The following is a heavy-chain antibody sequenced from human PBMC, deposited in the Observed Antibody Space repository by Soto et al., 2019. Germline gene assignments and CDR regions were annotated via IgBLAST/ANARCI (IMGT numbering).Heavy chain of an antibody. Sequence: QAQLVESGGGVVQPGRSRRLSCAASGFTFSSYAMHWVRQAPGKGLEWVAVISYDGSNKYYADSVKGRFTISRDNSKNTLYLQMNSLRAEDTAVYYCARAPIAVAGAFDYWGQGTLVTVSS. J-gene: IGHJ4*02. V-gene: IGHV3-30-3*01. CDR3: ARAPIAVAGAFDY. CDR2: ISYDGSNK. D-gene: IGHD6-19*01. CDR1: GFTFSSYA.